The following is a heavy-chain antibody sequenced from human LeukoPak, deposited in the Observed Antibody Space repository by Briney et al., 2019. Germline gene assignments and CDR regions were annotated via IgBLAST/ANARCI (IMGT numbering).Heavy chain of an antibody. CDR3: ARLREIPVFGVVTKSTSYFDY. Sequence: PGGSLRLSCAASGFTFTNYWTSWVRQAPGKGLELVANIKQDRSEKYYVDSVKGRFTISRDNAKNSLYLQMNSLRAEDTAAYYCARLREIPVFGVVTKSTSYFDYWGQGTLVTVSS. D-gene: IGHD3-3*01. CDR2: IKQDRSEK. J-gene: IGHJ4*02. CDR1: GFTFTNYW. V-gene: IGHV3-7*01.